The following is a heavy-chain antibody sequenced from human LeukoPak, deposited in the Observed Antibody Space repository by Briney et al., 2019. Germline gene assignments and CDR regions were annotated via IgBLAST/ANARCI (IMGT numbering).Heavy chain of an antibody. J-gene: IGHJ4*02. D-gene: IGHD6-19*01. CDR3: ARDIAMAGDDY. V-gene: IGHV3-7*04. CDR2: IKHDGSDK. Sequence: PGGSLRLSCAASGLTFSSYWMSWVRQAPGKGLEWVANIKHDGSDKNYVDSVKGRFTTSRDNAKNSVYLQMNSLRAEDTAVYYCARDIAMAGDDYWGQGTLVTVSS. CDR1: GLTFSSYW.